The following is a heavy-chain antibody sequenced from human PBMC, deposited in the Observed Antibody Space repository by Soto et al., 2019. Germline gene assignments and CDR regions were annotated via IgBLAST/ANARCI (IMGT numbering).Heavy chain of an antibody. CDR1: GFPFTNYW. Sequence: VGSLRLSCAASGFPFTNYWMTWVRQAPGKGLEWVANIKQDGSEKDYVDSVKGRFTISRDNAKNSLYLQMNNLRADDTAVYFCARERHCSGTRCSTGLDYYYYMDVWGKGTTVTVSS. CDR2: IKQDGSEK. J-gene: IGHJ6*03. V-gene: IGHV3-7*01. D-gene: IGHD2-2*01. CDR3: ARERHCSGTRCSTGLDYYYYMDV.